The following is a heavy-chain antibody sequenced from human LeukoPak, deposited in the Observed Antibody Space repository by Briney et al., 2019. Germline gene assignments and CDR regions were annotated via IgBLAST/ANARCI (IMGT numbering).Heavy chain of an antibody. D-gene: IGHD6-13*01. Sequence: SETLSLTCTVSGGSINSYYWNWIRQPPGKGLEWIGYIYYSGSTYYNPSLKSRVTISVDTSKNQFSLKLSSVTAADTAVYYCARRVPSSGWYGYFDHWGQGTLVTVSS. CDR3: ARRVPSSGWYGYFDH. CDR1: GGSINSYY. J-gene: IGHJ4*02. CDR2: IYYSGST. V-gene: IGHV4-59*12.